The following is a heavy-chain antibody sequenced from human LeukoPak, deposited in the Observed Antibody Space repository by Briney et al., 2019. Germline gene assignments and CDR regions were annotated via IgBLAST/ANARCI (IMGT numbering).Heavy chain of an antibody. J-gene: IGHJ5*02. Sequence: SETLSLTCAVYGGSFSGYYWSWIRQPPGKGLEWIGRIYPSGSTNYNPSLKRRVTMSVDTSKNQFSLRLSSVTAADTAVYFCAREIQIAAAEMFDPWGQGTLVTVSS. CDR3: AREIQIAAAEMFDP. CDR2: IYPSGST. D-gene: IGHD6-13*01. CDR1: GGSFSGYY. V-gene: IGHV4-59*10.